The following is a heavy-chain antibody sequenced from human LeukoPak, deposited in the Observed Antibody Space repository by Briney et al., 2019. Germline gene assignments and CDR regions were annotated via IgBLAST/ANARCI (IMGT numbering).Heavy chain of an antibody. CDR2: IKQDGSEK. J-gene: IGHJ6*02. CDR1: GFTFSSYW. CDR3: ARESGNGYVDV. Sequence: PGGSLRLTCAASGFTFSSYWMSWVGQAPGKGLEWVANIKQDGSEKYYVDSVKGRFTISRDNAKNSLYLQMNSLRAEDTAVYYCARESGNGYVDVWGRGTTVTVSS. V-gene: IGHV3-7*01. D-gene: IGHD1-26*01.